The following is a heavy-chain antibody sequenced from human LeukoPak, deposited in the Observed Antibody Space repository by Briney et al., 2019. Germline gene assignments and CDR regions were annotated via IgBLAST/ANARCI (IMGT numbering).Heavy chain of an antibody. Sequence: SETLSLTCTVSGDSINNYFFSRIRLPAGKGLEWIGRIYTSGTTNSNPSLKSRVIMSVDTSKNQISLKLTSVTAADTAIYYCARVPGYGSAAHYYYMDVWGKGTTVIVSS. J-gene: IGHJ6*03. CDR3: ARVPGYGSAAHYYYMDV. D-gene: IGHD6-19*01. CDR1: GDSINNYF. CDR2: IYTSGTT. V-gene: IGHV4-4*07.